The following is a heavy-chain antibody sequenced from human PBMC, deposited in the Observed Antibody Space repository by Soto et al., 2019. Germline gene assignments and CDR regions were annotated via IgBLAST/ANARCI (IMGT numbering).Heavy chain of an antibody. CDR1: GGSISSGDYY. CDR3: AREGFYYDSSRTLRSGPRFDY. Sequence: QVQLQESGPGLVKPSQTLSLTCTVSGGSISSGDYYWSWIRQPPGKGLEWIGYIYYSGSTYYNPSLQSRVTISVDTSKNQFSLKLSSVTAADTAVYYCAREGFYYDSSRTLRSGPRFDYWGQGTLVTVSS. D-gene: IGHD3-22*01. J-gene: IGHJ4*02. CDR2: IYYSGST. V-gene: IGHV4-30-4*01.